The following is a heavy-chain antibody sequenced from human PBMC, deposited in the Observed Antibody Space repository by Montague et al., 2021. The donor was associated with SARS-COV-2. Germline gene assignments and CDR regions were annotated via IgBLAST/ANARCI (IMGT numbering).Heavy chain of an antibody. D-gene: IGHD4-17*01. CDR3: ARGVAGEYSDDAKIRDFSWFDP. V-gene: IGHV4-4*02. CDR1: GDSISSRSW. J-gene: IGHJ5*02. CDR2: VYYTGST. Sequence: SETLSLTCAVSGDSISSRSWWCWVRQSPGKGLEWIADVYYTGSTNYNASLASRVSLSVDKSNNQFSLKLTSVTAAATAVYFCARGVAGEYSDDAKIRDFSWFDPWGQGILVTVSS.